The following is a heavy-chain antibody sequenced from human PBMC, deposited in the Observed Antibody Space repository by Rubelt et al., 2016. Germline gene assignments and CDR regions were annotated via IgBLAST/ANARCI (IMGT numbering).Heavy chain of an antibody. CDR3: ARDLLSSSSRIDY. Sequence: EWVAVIWYDGSNKYYADSVKGRFTISRDNSKNTLYLQMNSLRAEDTAVYYCARDLLSSSSRIDYWGQGTLVTVSS. CDR2: IWYDGSNK. J-gene: IGHJ4*02. V-gene: IGHV3-33*01. D-gene: IGHD6-6*01.